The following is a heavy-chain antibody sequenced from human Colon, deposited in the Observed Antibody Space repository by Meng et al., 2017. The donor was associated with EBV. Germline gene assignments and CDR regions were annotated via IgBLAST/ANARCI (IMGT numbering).Heavy chain of an antibody. Sequence: QVQLVQSGGEVXXXXXSXKVXXXASGYTFTRYGISWVRQAPGQGLEWMAWISAYNGRTNFAQKFQGRVTVTTDTSTSTAYMELRSLRSDDTAVYYCTRDGPDYGNYINFDYWGQGTLVTVS. D-gene: IGHD4-11*01. CDR3: TRDGPDYGNYINFDY. V-gene: IGHV1-18*01. CDR2: ISAYNGRT. CDR1: GYTFTRYG. J-gene: IGHJ4*02.